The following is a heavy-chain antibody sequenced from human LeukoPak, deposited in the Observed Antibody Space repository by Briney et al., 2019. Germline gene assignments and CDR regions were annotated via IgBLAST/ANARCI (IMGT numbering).Heavy chain of an antibody. CDR2: IIPIFGTA. D-gene: IGHD3-9*01. V-gene: IGHV1-69*06. CDR3: ARGGYDILTGYYFDY. J-gene: IGHJ4*02. CDR1: GGTFSSYA. Sequence: SVKVSCKASGGTFSSYAMSWVRQAPGQGLEWMGGIIPIFGTANYAQKFQGRVTITADKSTSTAYMELSSLRSEDTAVYYCARGGYDILTGYYFDYWGQGTLVTVSS.